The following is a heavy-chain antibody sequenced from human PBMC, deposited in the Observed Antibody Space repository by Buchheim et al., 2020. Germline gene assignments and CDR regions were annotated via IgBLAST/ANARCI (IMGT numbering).Heavy chain of an antibody. CDR3: ARDIGSGWYEYFDY. CDR1: GFTFSSYG. D-gene: IGHD6-19*01. CDR2: IWYDGSNK. Sequence: QVQLVESGGGVVQPGRSLRLSCAASGFTFSSYGMHWVRQAPGKGLEWVAVIWYDGSNKYYADSVKGRFTISRDNSKNTLYLQMNSLRAEDTAGYYLARDIGSGWYEYFDYWGQGTL. J-gene: IGHJ4*02. V-gene: IGHV3-33*01.